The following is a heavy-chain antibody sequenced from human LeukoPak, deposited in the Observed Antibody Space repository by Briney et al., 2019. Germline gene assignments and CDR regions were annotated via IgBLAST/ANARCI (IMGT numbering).Heavy chain of an antibody. CDR3: ARKAPSKYNDSSGYYFGY. D-gene: IGHD3-22*01. V-gene: IGHV3-7*01. CDR2: IKQDGSEK. CDR1: GFTFSSYW. J-gene: IGHJ4*02. Sequence: GGALRLSCAASGFTFSSYWMSWVCQAPGQGLEWVANIKQDGSEKYYVDSVKGRVTISRDNAKNALYLQMHGLRAEDPAVYYCARKAPSKYNDSSGYYFGYWGQGTLVTVSS.